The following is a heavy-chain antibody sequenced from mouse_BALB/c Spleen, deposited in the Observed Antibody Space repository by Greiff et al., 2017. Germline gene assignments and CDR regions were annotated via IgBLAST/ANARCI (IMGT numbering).Heavy chain of an antibody. V-gene: IGHV1-69*02. CDR2: IDPSDSYT. CDR3: AWRGFITTATRAMDY. J-gene: IGHJ4*01. D-gene: IGHD1-2*01. CDR1: GYTFTSYW. Sequence: QVQLQQPGAELVKPGASVKLSCKASGYTFTSYWMHWVKQRPGQGLEWIGEIDPSDSYTNYNQKFKGKATLTVDKSSSTAYMQLSSLTSEDSAVYYCAWRGFITTATRAMDYWGQGTSVTVSS.